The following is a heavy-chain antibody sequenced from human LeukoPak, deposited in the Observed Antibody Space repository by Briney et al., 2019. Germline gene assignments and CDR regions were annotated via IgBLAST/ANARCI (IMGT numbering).Heavy chain of an antibody. CDR1: GFTFSTYW. CDR2: IFPGDSDT. D-gene: IGHD4-23*01. CDR3: ARPDSGGY. V-gene: IGHV5-51*01. J-gene: IGHJ4*02. Sequence: RGSPKISCKASGFTFSTYWVGWGRQMAGQGLGGMGIIFPGDSDTRYSPSFQGQVTISADKSITTAYLQWSSLKASDTAIYYCARPDSGGYWGQGTLVTVSS.